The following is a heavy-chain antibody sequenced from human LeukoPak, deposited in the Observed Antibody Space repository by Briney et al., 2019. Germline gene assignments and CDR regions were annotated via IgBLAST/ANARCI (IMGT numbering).Heavy chain of an antibody. CDR3: ARVVSGGYSSIDY. CDR2: IWYDESNK. V-gene: IGHV3-33*08. D-gene: IGHD5-18*01. J-gene: IGHJ4*02. Sequence: GGSLRLSCAASGFTFSSYGMHWVRQAPGKGLEWVAVIWYDESNKYYADSVKGRFTISRDNSKNTLYLQMNSLRAEDTAVYYCARVVSGGYSSIDYWGQGTLVTVSS. CDR1: GFTFSSYG.